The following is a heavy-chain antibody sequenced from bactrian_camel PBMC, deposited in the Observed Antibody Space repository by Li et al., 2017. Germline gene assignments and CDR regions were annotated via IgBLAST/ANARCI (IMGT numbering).Heavy chain of an antibody. CDR1: GFQFRDYP. D-gene: IGHD7*01. V-gene: IGHV3S42*01. Sequence: VQLVESGGGSVQPGGSLRLSCEASGFQFRDYPMSWVRQAPGKALEWIAQIAYDGWVSRYNDPAKGRFTISRDNAKNTMYLQMNSLKPEDTAVYYCAARVQIPSRYCPGDPATGHWGQGTQVTVS. J-gene: IGHJ4*01. CDR3: AARVQIPSRYCPGDPATGH. CDR2: IAYDGWVS.